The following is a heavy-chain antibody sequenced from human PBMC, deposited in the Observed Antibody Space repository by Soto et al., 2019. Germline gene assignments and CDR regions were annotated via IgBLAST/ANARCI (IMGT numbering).Heavy chain of an antibody. CDR1: GGSFSGYY. V-gene: IGHV4-34*01. D-gene: IGHD6-6*01. Sequence: SETLSLTCAVYGGSFSGYYWSWIRQPPGKGLEWIGEINHSGSTNYNPSLKSRVTISVDTSKNQFSLKLSSVTAADTAVYYCARGRRADRPNANHFDYWGQGTLVTVSS. CDR3: ARGRRADRPNANHFDY. J-gene: IGHJ4*02. CDR2: INHSGST.